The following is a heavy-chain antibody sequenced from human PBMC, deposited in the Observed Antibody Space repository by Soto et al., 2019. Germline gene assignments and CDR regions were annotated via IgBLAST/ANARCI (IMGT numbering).Heavy chain of an antibody. CDR1: GGTFSTYT. J-gene: IGHJ4*03. D-gene: IGHD6-19*01. CDR3: AGVEGIAVAGIYSFDY. V-gene: IGHV1-69*02. CDR2: MIPILNIA. Sequence: QVQLVQSGAEVKKPGSSVKVSCEASGGTFSTYTFTWVRQAPGQGLEWVGRMIPILNIANYAQKFQGRVTITADRSTSTSYLELNSLRSEDTAGEYCAGVEGIAVAGIYSFDYWGHGTLVTVSS.